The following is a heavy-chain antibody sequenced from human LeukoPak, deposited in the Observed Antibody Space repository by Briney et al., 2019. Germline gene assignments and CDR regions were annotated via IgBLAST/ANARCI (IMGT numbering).Heavy chain of an antibody. D-gene: IGHD6-13*01. V-gene: IGHV3-33*01. CDR2: IWYDGSEK. CDR3: ASGHKDSSSWPRNFDY. CDR1: GFIFSSYG. J-gene: IGHJ4*02. Sequence: PGGSLRLSCAASGFIFSSYGIHWVRQAPGKGLEWVAVIWYDGSEKYYADSVKGRFTISRDNSKNTLYLQMNSLRAEDTAVYYCASGHKDSSSWPRNFDYWGQGTLVTVSS.